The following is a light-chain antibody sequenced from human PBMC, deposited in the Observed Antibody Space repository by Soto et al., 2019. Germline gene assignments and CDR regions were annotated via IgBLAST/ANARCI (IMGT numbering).Light chain of an antibody. CDR1: SGSVSTNYY. V-gene: IGLV8-61*01. J-gene: IGLJ3*02. CDR3: VLYVSGGTWV. CDR2: HTN. Sequence: QTVVTQEPSFSVSPGGTVTLTCGLNSGSVSTNYYPAWYQQTPDQAPRALIYHTNTRSSGVPDRFSGSILGNKAALTISGAQADDESDYYCVLYVSGGTWVFGGGTKLTVL.